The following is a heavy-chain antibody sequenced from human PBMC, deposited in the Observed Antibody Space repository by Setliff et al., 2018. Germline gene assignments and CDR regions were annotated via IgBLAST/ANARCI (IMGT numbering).Heavy chain of an antibody. J-gene: IGHJ5*02. D-gene: IGHD3-10*01. CDR2: IKQDGSVK. V-gene: IGHV3-7*01. Sequence: GGSLRLSCAASGFTFSSFWMNWVRQAPGKGLEWVANIKQDGSVKNYVDSVKGRFSISRDNTKNSLYLQMNSLRAEDTAVYYCARDPFGNPVFDPWGQGTLVTVSS. CDR1: GFTFSSFW. CDR3: ARDPFGNPVFDP.